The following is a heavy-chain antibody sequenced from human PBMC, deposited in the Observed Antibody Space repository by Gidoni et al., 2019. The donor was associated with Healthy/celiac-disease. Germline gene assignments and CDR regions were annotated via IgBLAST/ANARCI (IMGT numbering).Heavy chain of an antibody. CDR1: GFTFSDYY. V-gene: IGHV3-11*01. CDR2: LSRSVSPI. Sequence: QVQLVESGGGWVKPGGSLRLSCAASGFTFSDYYMSWIRQAPGQGPEWVSYLSRSVSPIYDSDPVKGRFPISRDNVQNSLYLQMNSLRAEDTAVYYCARELAAAGYYYYYYMDVWGKGTTVTVSS. D-gene: IGHD6-13*01. CDR3: ARELAAAGYYYYYYMDV. J-gene: IGHJ6*03.